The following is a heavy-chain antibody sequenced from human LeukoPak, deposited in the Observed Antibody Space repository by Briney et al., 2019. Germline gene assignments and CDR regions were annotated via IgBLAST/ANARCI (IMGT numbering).Heavy chain of an antibody. V-gene: IGHV4-61*01. CDR3: ARDLRRGYSYGPGKYYYYGMDV. CDR2: IYYSGST. CDR1: GGSVSSGSYY. J-gene: IGHJ6*02. D-gene: IGHD5-18*01. Sequence: SETLSLTCTVSGGSVSSGSYYWSWIRQRPGKGLEWIGYIYYSGSTNYNPSLKSRVTISVDTSKNQFSLKLSSVTAADTAVYYCARDLRRGYSYGPGKYYYYGMDVWGQGTTVTVSS.